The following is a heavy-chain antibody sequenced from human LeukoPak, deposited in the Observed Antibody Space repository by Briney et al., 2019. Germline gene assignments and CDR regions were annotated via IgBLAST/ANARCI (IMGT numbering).Heavy chain of an antibody. J-gene: IGHJ4*02. CDR3: ARAKKLMVRGVVYYFDY. CDR1: GYTFTGYY. Sequence: ASVKVSCKASGYTFTGYYMHWVRQAPGQGLEWMGWINPNSGGTNYAQKFQGRVTITRNTSISTAYMELSSLRSEDTAVYYCARAKKLMVRGVVYYFDYWGQGTLVTVSS. D-gene: IGHD3-10*01. V-gene: IGHV1-2*02. CDR2: INPNSGGT.